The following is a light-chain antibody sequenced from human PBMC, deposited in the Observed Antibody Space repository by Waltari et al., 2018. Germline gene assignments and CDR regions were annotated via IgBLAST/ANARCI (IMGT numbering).Light chain of an antibody. V-gene: IGLV2-11*01. CDR2: DVS. CDR3: FSYASSYTSWV. J-gene: IGLJ3*02. Sequence: QSALTQPRSVSGSPGQSVTISCTGTSSIVDDYNFNSWYRQHPGEAPKLMIYDVSKRPSGVPGRFSGSKSGNTASLTISGLQAEDEADYYCFSYASSYTSWVFGGGTKLTVL. CDR1: SSIVDDYNF.